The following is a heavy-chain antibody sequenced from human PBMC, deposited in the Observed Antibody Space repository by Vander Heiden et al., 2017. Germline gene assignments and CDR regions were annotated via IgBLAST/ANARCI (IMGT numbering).Heavy chain of an antibody. CDR3: ARADPTENTRNPYFSGLDV. V-gene: IGHV1-2*02. CDR1: GYLFQVSS. D-gene: IGHD4-17*01. CDR2: LNPNTRAT. Sequence: VPSCVAMEKPGAPVQVPCNTSGYLFQVSSTHWLRLAPVQALEWVGSLNPNTRATEYAQKIKGRVAMTGDTSINTAYMELSGLSSDNTALYYCARADPTENTRNPYFSGLDVWGKGTKVTVSS. J-gene: IGHJ6*04.